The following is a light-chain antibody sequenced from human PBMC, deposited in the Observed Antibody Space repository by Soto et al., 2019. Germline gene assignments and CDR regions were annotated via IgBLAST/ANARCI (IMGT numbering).Light chain of an antibody. CDR1: QGVSSY. V-gene: IGKV3-20*01. CDR3: QQYGSSLGVT. CDR2: GAS. Sequence: EIVLTQSPATLSLSPGERATLSCRASQGVSSYLAWYQQKPGRAPRLLIYGASSRATGIPDRFSGSGSGTDFTLTISRLEPEDFAVYYCQQYGSSLGVTFGGGTKVDIK. J-gene: IGKJ4*01.